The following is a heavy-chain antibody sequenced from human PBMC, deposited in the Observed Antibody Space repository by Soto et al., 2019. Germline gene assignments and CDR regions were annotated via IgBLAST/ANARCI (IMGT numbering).Heavy chain of an antibody. D-gene: IGHD6-13*01. J-gene: IGHJ6*02. CDR2: IWYDGSNK. CDR1: GFTFSSYG. V-gene: IGHV3-33*01. Sequence: PGESLKISCAASGFTFSSYGMHWVRQAPGKGLEWVAVIWYDGSNKYYADSVKGRFTISRDNSKNTLYLQMNSLRAEDTAVYYCARPTYSSSWYSFRTPDTMDVWGQGTTVTVSS. CDR3: ARPTYSSSWYSFRTPDTMDV.